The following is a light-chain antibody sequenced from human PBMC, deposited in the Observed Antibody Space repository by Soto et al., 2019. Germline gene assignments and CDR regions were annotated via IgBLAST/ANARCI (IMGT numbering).Light chain of an antibody. CDR3: ASFTTNSARV. V-gene: IGLV2-14*03. Sequence: QSALTQPASMSGSPGQSITIPCTGTNSDIGGYNSVSWYQQHPGMAPQLIMYDVSYRPSGISSRFSGSKSGNTAPLTISGLQASDEADYYCASFTTNSARVFGGGTKLTVL. CDR2: DVS. CDR1: NSDIGGYNS. J-gene: IGLJ2*01.